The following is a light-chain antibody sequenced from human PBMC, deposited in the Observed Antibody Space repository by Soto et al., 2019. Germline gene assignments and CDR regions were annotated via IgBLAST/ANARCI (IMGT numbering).Light chain of an antibody. CDR2: GAS. J-gene: IGKJ2*01. CDR3: QQYCSSPYT. V-gene: IGKV3-20*01. CDR1: QSVSSSY. Sequence: EIVLTQSPGTLSLSPGERATLSCRASQSVSSSYLAWYQQKPGQAPRLVIYGASSRATGIPDRFSGSGSGTDFTLTISRLEPEDFAVYYFQQYCSSPYTFGQGTKLEIK.